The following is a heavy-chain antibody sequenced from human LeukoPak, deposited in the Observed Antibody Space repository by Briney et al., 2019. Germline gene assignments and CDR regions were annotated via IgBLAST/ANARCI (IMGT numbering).Heavy chain of an antibody. CDR2: INPNSGGT. V-gene: IGHV1-2*02. CDR1: GYTFSSYA. D-gene: IGHD4-17*01. CDR3: ARDYGDYGGWFDP. J-gene: IGHJ5*02. Sequence: ASVKVSCKASGYTFSSYAMNWVRQAPGQGLEWMGWINPNSGGTNYAQKFQGRVTMTRDTSISTAYMELSRLRSDDTAVYYCARDYGDYGGWFDPWGQGTLVTVSS.